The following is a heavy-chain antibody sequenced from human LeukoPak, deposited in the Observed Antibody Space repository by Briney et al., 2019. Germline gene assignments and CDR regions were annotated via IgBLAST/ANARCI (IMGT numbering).Heavy chain of an antibody. Sequence: ASVKVSCKASGGTFSSYAISWVRQAPGQGLEWMGWISAYNGNTNYAQKLQGRVTMTTDTSTSTAYMELRSLRSDDTAVYYCARWVVVVVAANYYYGMDVWGQGTTVTVSS. V-gene: IGHV1-18*01. CDR3: ARWVVVVVAANYYYGMDV. J-gene: IGHJ6*02. CDR2: ISAYNGNT. CDR1: GGTFSSYA. D-gene: IGHD2-15*01.